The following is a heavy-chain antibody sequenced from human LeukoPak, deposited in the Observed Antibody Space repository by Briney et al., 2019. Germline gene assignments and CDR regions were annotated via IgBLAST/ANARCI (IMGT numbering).Heavy chain of an antibody. CDR1: GFTFSSYA. CDR2: ISGSGGST. CDR3: AKFLPTHIVVANYYFDY. J-gene: IGHJ4*02. V-gene: IGHV3-23*01. D-gene: IGHD2-21*01. Sequence: GGSLRLSCAASGFTFSSYAMSWVRQAPGKGLEWVSAISGSGGSTYYTDSVKGRFTISRDNSKNTLYLQMNSLRAEDTAVYYCAKFLPTHIVVANYYFDYWGQGTLVTVSS.